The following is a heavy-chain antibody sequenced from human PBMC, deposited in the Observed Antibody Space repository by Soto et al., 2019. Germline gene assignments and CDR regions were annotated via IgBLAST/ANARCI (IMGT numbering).Heavy chain of an antibody. D-gene: IGHD3-3*01. CDR1: GGSFSGYY. Sequence: QVQLQQWGAGLLKPSETLSLTCAVYGGSFSGYYWSWIRQPPGKGLEWIGEINHSGSTNYNPSLKSRVTISVDTSKNQFSLKLSSVTAADTAVYYCARGNTYYDFWSGYYTHTGSYYYYGMDVWGQGTTVTVS. CDR3: ARGNTYYDFWSGYYTHTGSYYYYGMDV. V-gene: IGHV4-34*01. CDR2: INHSGST. J-gene: IGHJ6*02.